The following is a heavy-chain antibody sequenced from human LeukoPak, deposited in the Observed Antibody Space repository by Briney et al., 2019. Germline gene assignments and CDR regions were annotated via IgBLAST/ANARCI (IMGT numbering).Heavy chain of an antibody. D-gene: IGHD1-26*01. V-gene: IGHV1-46*01. CDR3: ARASLSRGSYSRRGGDYFDY. Sequence: ASVKVSCKASGYTLSSYYIHWVRQAPGQGLEWMGIINPSAGSTSYAQSFQGRVTMTRDTSSSTVYMELSSLRFDDTAIYYCARASLSRGSYSRRGGDYFDYWGQGTLVTVSS. J-gene: IGHJ4*02. CDR1: GYTLSSYY. CDR2: INPSAGST.